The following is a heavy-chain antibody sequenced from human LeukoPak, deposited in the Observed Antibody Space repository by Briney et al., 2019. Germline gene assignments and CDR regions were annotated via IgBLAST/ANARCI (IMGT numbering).Heavy chain of an antibody. J-gene: IGHJ4*02. CDR3: AKGVTPVISLQFFDY. V-gene: IGHV3-48*03. Sequence: GGSLRLSCAASGFTFSSYEMNWVRQAPGKGLEWVSYISSSGSTIYYADSVKGRFTISRDNAKNTLYLQMNSLRAEDTAVYYCAKGVTPVISLQFFDYWGQGTLITVSS. D-gene: IGHD4-17*01. CDR1: GFTFSSYE. CDR2: ISSSGSTI.